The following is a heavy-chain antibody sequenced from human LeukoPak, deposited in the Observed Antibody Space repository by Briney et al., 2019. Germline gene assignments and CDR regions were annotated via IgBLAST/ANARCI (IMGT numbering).Heavy chain of an antibody. CDR1: GGTSSSYA. Sequence: GASVKVSCKASGGTSSSYAISWVRQAPGQGLEWMGGIIPIFGTANYAQKFQGRVTITADESTSTAYMELSSLRSEDTAVYYCARPSLHDCGDWRFDYWGQGTLVTVSS. CDR2: IIPIFGTA. V-gene: IGHV1-69*13. CDR3: ARPSLHDCGDWRFDY. D-gene: IGHD4-17*01. J-gene: IGHJ4*02.